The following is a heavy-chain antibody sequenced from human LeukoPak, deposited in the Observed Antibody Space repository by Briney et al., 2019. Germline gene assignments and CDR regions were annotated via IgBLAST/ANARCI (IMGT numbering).Heavy chain of an antibody. J-gene: IGHJ4*02. V-gene: IGHV4-59*01. Sequence: PSETLSLTCTVSGGSISSYYWSWIRQPPGKGLGWIVYIYYSGSTNYNPSLKSRVTISVDTSKNQFSLKLSSVTAADTAVYYCARESSYYDSSGYQSHFDYWGQGTLVTVSS. CDR3: ARESSYYDSSGYQSHFDY. CDR1: GGSISSYY. D-gene: IGHD3-22*01. CDR2: IYYSGST.